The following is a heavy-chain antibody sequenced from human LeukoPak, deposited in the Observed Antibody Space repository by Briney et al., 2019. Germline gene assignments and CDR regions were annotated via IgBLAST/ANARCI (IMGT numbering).Heavy chain of an antibody. J-gene: IGHJ4*02. D-gene: IGHD2-21*02. CDR3: ARVGVAYCGGDCYSYYFDY. CDR2: IYYSGST. V-gene: IGHV4-59*01. Sequence: SETLSLTCTVSGGSISSYYWSWIRQPPGKGLEWIGYIYYSGSTNYNPSPKSRVTISVDTSKNQFSLKLSSVTAADTAVYYCARVGVAYCGGDCYSYYFDYWGQGTLVTVSS. CDR1: GGSISSYY.